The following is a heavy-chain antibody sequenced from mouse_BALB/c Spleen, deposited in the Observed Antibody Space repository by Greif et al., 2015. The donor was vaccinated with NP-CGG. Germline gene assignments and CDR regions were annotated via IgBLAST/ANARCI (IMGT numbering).Heavy chain of an antibody. J-gene: IGHJ4*01. V-gene: IGHV2-9*02. CDR3: ARTYYRYDERDYYYAMYY. D-gene: IGHD2-14*01. CDR2: IWAGGST. CDR1: GFSLTSYG. Sequence: VKLMESGPGLVAPSQSLSITCTVSGFSLTSYGVHWVRQPPGKGLEWLGVIWAGGSTNYNSALMSRLSISKDNSKSXXFLKMNSLQTDDTAMYYFARTYYRYDERDYYYAMYYWGQGTSVTVSS.